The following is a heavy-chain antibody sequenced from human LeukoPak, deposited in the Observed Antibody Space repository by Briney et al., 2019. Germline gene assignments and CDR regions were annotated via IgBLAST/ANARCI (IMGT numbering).Heavy chain of an antibody. V-gene: IGHV3-11*01. D-gene: IGHD2-15*01. CDR2: ISSSGSTI. CDR1: GFTFSDYY. Sequence: GGSLRLSCAASGFTFSDYYMSWIRQAPGKGLEWVSYISSSGSTIYYADSVKGRFTISRDNAKNSLYLQMNSLRAEDTAVYYCARALAVVDAFNWFDPWGQGTLVTVSS. CDR3: ARALAVVDAFNWFDP. J-gene: IGHJ5*02.